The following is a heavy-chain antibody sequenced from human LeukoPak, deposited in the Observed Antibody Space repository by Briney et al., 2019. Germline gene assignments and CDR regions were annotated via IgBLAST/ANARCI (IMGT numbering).Heavy chain of an antibody. Sequence: ASVKVSCKASGYTFTGYYMHWVRQAPGQGLEWMGRINPNSGGTNYAQKFQGRVTMTRDTSISTAYMELSRLRSDDTAVYYCARDKYCSSTSCYTGFDYWGQGTLVTVSS. D-gene: IGHD2-2*02. CDR3: ARDKYCSSTSCYTGFDY. J-gene: IGHJ4*02. CDR2: INPNSGGT. V-gene: IGHV1-2*06. CDR1: GYTFTGYY.